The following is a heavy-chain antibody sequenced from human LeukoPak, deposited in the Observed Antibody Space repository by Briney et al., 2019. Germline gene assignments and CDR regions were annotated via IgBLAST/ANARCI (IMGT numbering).Heavy chain of an antibody. CDR2: IYWNDDK. D-gene: IGHD2-2*01. J-gene: IGHJ5*02. CDR1: GFSLSTNGVG. CDR3: AHSLQDLLGYCSSTSCLSWFDP. V-gene: IGHV2-5*01. Sequence: SGPTLVKPTQTLTLTCTFSGFSLSTNGVGVGWMRQPPGEPLEWLALIYWNDDKRYSPSLKSRLTITKDTSKNQVVLTMTNMDPVDTATYYCAHSLQDLLGYCSSTSCLSWFDPWGQGTLVTVSS.